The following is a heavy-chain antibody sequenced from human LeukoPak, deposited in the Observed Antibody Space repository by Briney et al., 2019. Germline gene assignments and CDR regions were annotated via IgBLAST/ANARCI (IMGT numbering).Heavy chain of an antibody. CDR3: SRTRGGVTTGYGMDV. Sequence: ASVKVSCTASGYTFTSYAMHWVRQAPGQRLEWMGWINAGNGNTKYSQKFQGRVTITRDTSASTAYMELSSLRSEDTAVYYCSRTRGGVTTGYGMDVWGQGTTVTVSS. J-gene: IGHJ6*02. CDR1: GYTFTSYA. V-gene: IGHV1-3*01. CDR2: INAGNGNT. D-gene: IGHD4-17*01.